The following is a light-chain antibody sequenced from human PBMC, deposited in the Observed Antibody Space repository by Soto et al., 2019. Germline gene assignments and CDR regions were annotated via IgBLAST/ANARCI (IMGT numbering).Light chain of an antibody. J-gene: IGLJ2*01. CDR2: LNN. CDR1: SSNIGAGYD. Sequence: QSVLTQPPSMSGAPGQRVTISCTGSSSNIGAGYDVHWYQQLPGTPPKLLIYLNNDRPSGVPDRFSGSKSGTSASLAITGLRADDEAVYYCQSSDISLPGLVIFGGGTKLTVL. CDR3: QSSDISLPGLVI. V-gene: IGLV1-40*01.